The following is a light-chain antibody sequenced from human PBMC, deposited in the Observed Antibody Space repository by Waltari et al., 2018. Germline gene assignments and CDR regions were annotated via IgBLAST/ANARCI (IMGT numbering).Light chain of an antibody. J-gene: IGKJ5*01. Sequence: EIVLTQSPATLSLSPGERATLSCRATQSVSSYLAWYQQKPGQAPRLLIYDASNRATGIPARFSGGGSGTDFTLTSSSLEPEDFAVYYCQQRSSWPPITFGQGTRLEI. CDR3: QQRSSWPPIT. V-gene: IGKV3-11*01. CDR1: QSVSSY. CDR2: DAS.